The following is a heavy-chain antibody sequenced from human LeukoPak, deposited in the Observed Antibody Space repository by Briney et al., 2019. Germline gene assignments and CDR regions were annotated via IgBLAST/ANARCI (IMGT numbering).Heavy chain of an antibody. CDR2: ISGSGGST. CDR3: AMNPRGYCSGGSCYSDY. V-gene: IGHV3-23*01. CDR1: GFTFSSYA. Sequence: AESLRLSCAASGFTFSSYAMSWVRQPPGKGLEWVSAISGSGGSTYYADSVKGRFTTSRDNSKNTLYLQMNSLRAEDTAVYYCAMNPRGYCSGGSCYSDYWGQGTLVTVSS. D-gene: IGHD2-15*01. J-gene: IGHJ4*02.